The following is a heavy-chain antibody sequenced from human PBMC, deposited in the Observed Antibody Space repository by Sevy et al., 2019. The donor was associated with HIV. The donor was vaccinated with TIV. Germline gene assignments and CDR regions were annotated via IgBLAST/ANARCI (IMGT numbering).Heavy chain of an antibody. V-gene: IGHV1-18*01. D-gene: IGHD3-16*01. CDR2: IGAYNGNR. Sequence: ASVKVSCKASGYTFSTYGISWVRQAPGQGLEWMGWIGAYNGNRKYAQKFQDRITMTTDTSTSTAYMELRSLRSDDTAVYFWARLSTGRGESNWFDPWGQGTLVTVSS. CDR1: GYTFSTYG. CDR3: ARLSTGRGESNWFDP. J-gene: IGHJ5*02.